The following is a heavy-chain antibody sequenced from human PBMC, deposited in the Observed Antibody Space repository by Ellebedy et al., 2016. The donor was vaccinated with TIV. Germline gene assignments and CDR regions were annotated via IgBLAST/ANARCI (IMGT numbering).Heavy chain of an antibody. J-gene: IGHJ6*02. CDR2: IKQDGSEK. CDR3: ARTLGGSEDDYYYGMDV. V-gene: IGHV3-7*01. D-gene: IGHD3-10*01. Sequence: GGSLRLXXAASGFTFSSYWMSWVRQAPGKGLEWVANIKQDGSEKYYVDSVKGRFTISRDNAKNSLYLQMNSLRAEDTAVYYCARTLGGSEDDYYYGMDVWGQGTTVTVSS. CDR1: GFTFSSYW.